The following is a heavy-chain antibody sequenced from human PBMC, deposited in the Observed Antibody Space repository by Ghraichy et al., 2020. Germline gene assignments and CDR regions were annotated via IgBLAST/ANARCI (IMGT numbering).Heavy chain of an antibody. Sequence: GGSLRLSCAASGFTFSSYAMNWVRQAPGKGLEWFSVLSASGDSTYYADSVKGRFTVSRDNSKNMLYLQMNSLRAEDTAVYHCAKEGNIGFDYWGQGTVVTVSS. CDR3: AKEGNIGFDY. V-gene: IGHV3-23*01. CDR1: GFTFSSYA. J-gene: IGHJ4*02. D-gene: IGHD1/OR15-1a*01. CDR2: LSASGDST.